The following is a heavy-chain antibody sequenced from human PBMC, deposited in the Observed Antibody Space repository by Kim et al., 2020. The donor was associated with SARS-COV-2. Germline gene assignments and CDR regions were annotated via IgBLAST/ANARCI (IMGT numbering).Heavy chain of an antibody. J-gene: IGHJ6*03. CDR3: AKDSSPVTTSRYYYYYMDV. V-gene: IGHV3-30*18. D-gene: IGHD4-17*01. CDR2: ISYDGSNK. CDR1: GFTFSSYG. Sequence: GGSLRLSCAASGFTFSSYGMHWVRQAPGKGLEWVAVISYDGSNKYYADSVKGRFTISRDNSKNTLYLQMNSLRAEDTAVYYCAKDSSPVTTSRYYYYYMDVWGKGTTVTVSS.